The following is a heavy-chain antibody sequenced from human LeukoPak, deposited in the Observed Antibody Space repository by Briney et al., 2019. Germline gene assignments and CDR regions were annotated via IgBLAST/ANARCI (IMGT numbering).Heavy chain of an antibody. CDR2: ISGSGDNT. CDR1: GFTFSSYV. D-gene: IGHD6-19*01. CDR3: ANTFSGWYSFFDY. V-gene: IGHV3-23*01. J-gene: IGHJ4*02. Sequence: GGSLRLSSAASGFTFSSYVMSWVRQAPGKGLEWVSGISGSGDNTYYADSVKGRFTISRDNSKNTLYLQMNSLRAEDTAVYYCANTFSGWYSFFDYWGQGTLVTVSS.